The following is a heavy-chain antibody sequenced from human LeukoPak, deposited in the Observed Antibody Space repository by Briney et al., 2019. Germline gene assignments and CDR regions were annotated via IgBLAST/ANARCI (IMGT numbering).Heavy chain of an antibody. Sequence: SETLSLTCAASGGSFSGYYWSWIRQPPGKGLEWIGEINHSGSTNYNPSLKSRVTISVDTSKNQFSLKQSSVTAADTAVYYCAGLDYYDSSSYYYWGQGTLVTVSS. J-gene: IGHJ4*02. CDR3: AGLDYYDSSSYYY. CDR1: GGSFSGYY. V-gene: IGHV4-34*01. CDR2: INHSGST. D-gene: IGHD3-22*01.